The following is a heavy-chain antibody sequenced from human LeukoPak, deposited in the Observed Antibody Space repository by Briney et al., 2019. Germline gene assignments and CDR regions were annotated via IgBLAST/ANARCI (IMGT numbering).Heavy chain of an antibody. CDR2: ISYGGNNQ. Sequence: GGSLRLSCGASGFTFSRYAMNWVRQAPGQGLEWVAIISYGGNNQYYAESVKGRFTISRDNAKNTVYLQMNSLRPEDTAVYYCARAPDSSGYYYYFDYWGQGALVTVSS. V-gene: IGHV3-30-3*01. J-gene: IGHJ4*02. CDR1: GFTFSRYA. D-gene: IGHD3-22*01. CDR3: ARAPDSSGYYYYFDY.